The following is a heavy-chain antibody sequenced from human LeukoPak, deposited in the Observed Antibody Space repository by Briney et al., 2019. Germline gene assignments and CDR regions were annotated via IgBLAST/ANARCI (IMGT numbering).Heavy chain of an antibody. CDR3: ARALGYSSGYGIYYYYMDV. J-gene: IGHJ6*03. Sequence: GGSLRLSCAASGFTFSSYAMNWVRQAPGKGLEWVSYISSSSSGIYHADSVKGRFTISRDNAKTSLYLQMNSLRAEDTAVYYCARALGYSSGYGIYYYYMDVWGKGTTVTVSS. CDR1: GFTFSSYA. CDR2: ISSSSSGI. V-gene: IGHV3-48*01. D-gene: IGHD5-18*01.